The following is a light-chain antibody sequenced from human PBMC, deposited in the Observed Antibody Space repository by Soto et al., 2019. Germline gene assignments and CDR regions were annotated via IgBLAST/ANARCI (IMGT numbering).Light chain of an antibody. Sequence: IGMTQSTGTLSVSPGERATLFCRASQSVSSHLAWYQKKPGQAPRLLIYGVSTRATGIPATFSGSGSGTEFTLTISSLQSEDYSVCYCQQYNSLPRPFGQGIKVDIK. J-gene: IGKJ1*01. V-gene: IGKV3-15*01. CDR2: GVS. CDR3: QQYNSLPRP. CDR1: QSVSSH.